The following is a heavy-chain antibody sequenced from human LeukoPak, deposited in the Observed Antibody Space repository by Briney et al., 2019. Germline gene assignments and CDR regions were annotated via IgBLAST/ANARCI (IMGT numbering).Heavy chain of an antibody. CDR1: GFTFSSYA. D-gene: IGHD3-22*01. CDR3: ARDSRGPDY. J-gene: IGHJ4*02. V-gene: IGHV3-30*03. CDR2: VSYDGSDK. Sequence: PGRSLRLSCAASGFTFSSYAMHWVSQAPGRGLDWVAVVSYDGSDKYYADSVKGRFTISRDNSKNTLYLQMTGLRVEDTAVYYCARDSRGPDYWGQGALVTVSS.